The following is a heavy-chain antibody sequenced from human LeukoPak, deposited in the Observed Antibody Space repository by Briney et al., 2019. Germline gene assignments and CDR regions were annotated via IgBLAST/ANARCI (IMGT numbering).Heavy chain of an antibody. CDR2: ISWNSGSI. Sequence: GRSLRLSCAASGLTFDDYAIHWVRQAPGKGLEWVSGISWNSGSIGYADSVKGRFTISRDNAKNSLYLQMNSLRAEDTALYYCASLLAAFDIWGQGTMVTASS. CDR1: GLTFDDYA. CDR3: ASLLAAFDI. J-gene: IGHJ3*02. V-gene: IGHV3-9*01.